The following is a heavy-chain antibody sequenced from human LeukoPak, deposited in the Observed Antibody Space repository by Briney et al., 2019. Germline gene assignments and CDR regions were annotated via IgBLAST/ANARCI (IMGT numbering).Heavy chain of an antibody. CDR3: ARDESYDSSGSDAFDI. CDR1: GFTFSSFW. J-gene: IGHJ3*02. CDR2: IKQDGSER. V-gene: IGHV3-7*01. Sequence: LPGGSLRLSCAASGFTFSSFWMTWVRQAPGKGLEWVANIKQDGSERYYVDSVKGRFTISRDNAKNSLCLQMNSLRAEDTAVYYCARDESYDSSGSDAFDIWGQGTMVTVSS. D-gene: IGHD3-22*01.